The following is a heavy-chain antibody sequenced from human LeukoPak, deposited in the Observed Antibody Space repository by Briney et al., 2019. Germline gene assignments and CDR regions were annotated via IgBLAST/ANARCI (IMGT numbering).Heavy chain of an antibody. CDR1: GFSFSSYS. D-gene: IGHD2-2*01. CDR2: ISSSSSYI. V-gene: IGHV3-21*01. Sequence: PGGSLRLSCAASGFSFSSYSMNWVRQAPGKGLEWVSSISSSSSYIYYADSVKGRFTISRDNAKNSLYLQMNSLRAEDTAVYYCAREKYQLLINWFDPWGQGTLVTVSS. J-gene: IGHJ5*02. CDR3: AREKYQLLINWFDP.